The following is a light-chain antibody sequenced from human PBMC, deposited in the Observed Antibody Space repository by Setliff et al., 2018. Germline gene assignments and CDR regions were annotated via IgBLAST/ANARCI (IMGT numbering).Light chain of an antibody. Sequence: QSALAQPASVSGSPGQSITISCTGTSSGVGGYNYVSWYQQHPGKAPKLMIYDVSKRPSGVSNRFSGSKSGNTASLTISGLQAEDEADYYCGSYTSSSTVVFGGGTKVTV. CDR1: SSGVGGYNY. CDR3: GSYTSSSTVV. J-gene: IGLJ2*01. V-gene: IGLV2-14*01. CDR2: DVS.